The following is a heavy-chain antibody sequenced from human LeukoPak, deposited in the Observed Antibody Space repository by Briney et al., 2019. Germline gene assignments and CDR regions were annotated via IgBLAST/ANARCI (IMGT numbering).Heavy chain of an antibody. CDR2: INPNTGGT. CDR3: ARVLRYYDILSKPFDY. CDR1: GYTFTGYY. J-gene: IGHJ4*02. Sequence: ASVKVSCKASGYTFTGYYMHWVRQAPGQGLEWMGWINPNTGGTNYAQKFQGRVTMTRDTSINTAYMELSRLRSDDTAVYYCARVLRYYDILSKPFDYWGQGTLVTVSS. D-gene: IGHD3-9*01. V-gene: IGHV1-2*02.